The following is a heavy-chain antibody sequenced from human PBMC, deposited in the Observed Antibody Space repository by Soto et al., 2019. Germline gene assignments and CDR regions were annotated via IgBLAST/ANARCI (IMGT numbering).Heavy chain of an antibody. CDR3: ARDPRVAAAGSWFDP. J-gene: IGHJ5*02. D-gene: IGHD6-13*01. Sequence: SQTLSLTCPVSGSSISSGGYSWSWIRQHPGRGLEWIGYIYSSGSTYYNPSLQSRVTISVDTSKNQFSLKLSSVTAADTAVYYCARDPRVAAAGSWFDPWGQGTLVTVSS. CDR1: GSSISSGGYS. V-gene: IGHV4-31*03. CDR2: IYSSGST.